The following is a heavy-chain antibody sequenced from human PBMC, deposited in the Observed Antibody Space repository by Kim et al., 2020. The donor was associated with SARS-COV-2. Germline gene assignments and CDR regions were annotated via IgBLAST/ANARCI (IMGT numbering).Heavy chain of an antibody. V-gene: IGHV1-69*13. CDR2: IIPIFGTA. CDR3: ARVPPPGYCSGGSCYAGGIDY. CDR1: GGTFSSYA. J-gene: IGHJ4*02. Sequence: SVKVSCKASGGTFSSYAISWVRQAPGQGLEWMGGIIPIFGTANYAQKFQGRVTITADESTSTAYMELSSLRSEDTAVYYCARVPPPGYCSGGSCYAGGIDYWGQGTLVTVSS. D-gene: IGHD2-15*01.